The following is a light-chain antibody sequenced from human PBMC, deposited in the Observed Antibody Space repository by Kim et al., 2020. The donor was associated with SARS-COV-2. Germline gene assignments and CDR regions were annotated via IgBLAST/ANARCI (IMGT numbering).Light chain of an antibody. CDR3: QAWDSSTARYV. Sequence: PGQTASITCSGDKLGDKYACWYQQKPGQSPVLVIYQDSKRPSGIPERFSGSNAGNTATLTISGTQAMDEADYYCQAWDSSTARYVFGTGTKVTVL. J-gene: IGLJ1*01. CDR1: KLGDKY. CDR2: QDS. V-gene: IGLV3-1*01.